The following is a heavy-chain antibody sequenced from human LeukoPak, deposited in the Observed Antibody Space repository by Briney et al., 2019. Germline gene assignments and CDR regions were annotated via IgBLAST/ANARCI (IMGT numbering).Heavy chain of an antibody. J-gene: IGHJ5*02. CDR1: GSTFSSYA. CDR3: ARGAAAAGRNWFDP. Sequence: GSSVKVSCKASGSTFSSYAISWVRQAPGQGLEWMGRIIPILGIANYAQKFQGRVTITADKSTSTAYMELSSLRSEDTAVYYCARGAAAAGRNWFDPWGQGTLVTVSS. CDR2: IIPILGIA. V-gene: IGHV1-69*04. D-gene: IGHD6-13*01.